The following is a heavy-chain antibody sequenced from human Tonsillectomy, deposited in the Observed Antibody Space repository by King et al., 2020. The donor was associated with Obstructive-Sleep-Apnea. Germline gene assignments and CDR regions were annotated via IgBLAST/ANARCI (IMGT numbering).Heavy chain of an antibody. J-gene: IGHJ4*02. D-gene: IGHD5-18*01. Sequence: QLVQSGAEVKEPGSSVKVSCKASGGTFSRYAVNWVRQAPGQGFEWMGGIIPVHSRTDYAQKFQGRVTITADKSTSTAYMELSSLRSDDTAVYYCARVREYTYGGGFWDWGQGTLVTVSS. CDR1: GGTFSRYA. V-gene: IGHV1-69*04. CDR2: IIPVHSRT. CDR3: ARVREYTYGGGFWD.